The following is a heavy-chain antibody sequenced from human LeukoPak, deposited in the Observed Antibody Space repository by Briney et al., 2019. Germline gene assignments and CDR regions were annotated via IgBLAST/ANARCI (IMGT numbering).Heavy chain of an antibody. CDR2: ASGSGGST. CDR1: GFTFSSYA. J-gene: IGHJ4*02. Sequence: PGGSLRLSCAASGFTFSSYAMSWVRQAPGKGLEWVSAASGSGGSTYYADSVKGRFTISSDNSKNTLYLQMNSLRAEDTAVYYCAKDLGSVVTPPSLDSWGQGTLVTVSS. D-gene: IGHD4-23*01. CDR3: AKDLGSVVTPPSLDS. V-gene: IGHV3-23*01.